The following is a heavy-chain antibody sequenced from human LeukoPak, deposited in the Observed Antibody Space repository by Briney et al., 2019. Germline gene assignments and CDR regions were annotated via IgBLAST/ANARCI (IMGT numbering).Heavy chain of an antibody. CDR2: IYYSGST. V-gene: IGHV4-31*03. CDR3: ARVARYSSSWYWFDP. J-gene: IGHJ5*02. CDR1: GGSISSGDYY. Sequence: SETLSLTCTVSGGSISSGDYYWSWIRQHSGKGLEWIGYIYYSGSTYYNPSLKSRVTISVDTSKNQFSLNLSSVTAADTAVYYCARVARYSSSWYWFDPWGQGILVTVSP. D-gene: IGHD6-13*01.